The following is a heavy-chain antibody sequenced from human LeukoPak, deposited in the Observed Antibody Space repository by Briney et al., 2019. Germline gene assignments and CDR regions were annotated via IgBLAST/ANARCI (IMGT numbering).Heavy chain of an antibody. J-gene: IGHJ6*02. Sequence: GTSLRLSCAASGFTVSSNYMSWVRQAPGKGLEWVSVIYSGGSTYYADSVKGRFTISRDNSKNTLYLQMNSLRAEDTAVYYCAKDSSVPYYDFWSGYSPIYYYGMDVWGQGTTVTVSS. D-gene: IGHD3-3*01. V-gene: IGHV3-53*01. CDR1: GFTVSSNY. CDR2: IYSGGST. CDR3: AKDSSVPYYDFWSGYSPIYYYGMDV.